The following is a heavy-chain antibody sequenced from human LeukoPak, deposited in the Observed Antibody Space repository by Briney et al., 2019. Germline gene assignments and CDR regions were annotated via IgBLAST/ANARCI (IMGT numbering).Heavy chain of an antibody. J-gene: IGHJ1*01. Sequence: GGSLRLSCAASGFTFSSYWMHWVRQAPGKGLVWVSRIKSDGSTRYADSVKGRFTISRDNAKDTVSLQMNSLRAEDTGVYYCARAPSEIGGYYPEYFRHWGQGTLVTVSP. V-gene: IGHV3-74*01. CDR1: GFTFSSYW. CDR3: ARAPSEIGGYYPEYFRH. CDR2: IKSDGST. D-gene: IGHD3-22*01.